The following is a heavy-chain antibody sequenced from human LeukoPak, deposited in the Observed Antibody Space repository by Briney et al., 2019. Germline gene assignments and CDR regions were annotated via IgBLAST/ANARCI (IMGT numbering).Heavy chain of an antibody. CDR2: IVPMFCTT. Sequence: SVKVSCKTSGNTFSNFAISWVRQAPGRGLEWMGGIVPMFCTTEFAQKFLGKVILTVDQSTRTAYMELGSLRPEDTAVYYCARWSMPRYSASEDYFDNWGQGTLVTVSS. CDR1: GNTFSNFA. V-gene: IGHV1-69*13. D-gene: IGHD2-8*01. J-gene: IGHJ4*02. CDR3: ARWSMPRYSASEDYFDN.